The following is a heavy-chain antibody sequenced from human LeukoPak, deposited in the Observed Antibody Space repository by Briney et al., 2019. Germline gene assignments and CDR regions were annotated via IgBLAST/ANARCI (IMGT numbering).Heavy chain of an antibody. CDR1: GGSISSSSYY. CDR3: ARVIRDPIWFDP. J-gene: IGHJ5*02. D-gene: IGHD2/OR15-2a*01. Sequence: SETLSLTCTVSGGSISSSSYYWGWIRQPPGKGLEWNASIYYSGSTYYNPSLRSRVTISVDTSKNQFSLKLSSVTAADTVVYYCARVIRDPIWFDPWGQGTLVTVSS. V-gene: IGHV4-39*01. CDR2: IYYSGST.